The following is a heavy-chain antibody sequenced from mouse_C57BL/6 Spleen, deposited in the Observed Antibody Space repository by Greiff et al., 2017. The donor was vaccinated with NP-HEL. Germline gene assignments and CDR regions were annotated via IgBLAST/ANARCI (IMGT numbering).Heavy chain of an antibody. CDR2: IDPSDSYT. CDR1: GYTFTSYW. Sequence: QVQLKQPGAELVRPGTSVKLSCKASGYTFTSYWMHWVKQRPGQGLEWIGVIDPSDSYTNYNQKFKGKATLTVDTSSSTAYMQLSSLTSEDSAVYYCARWITTVVPDYWGQGTTLTVSS. CDR3: ARWITTVVPDY. D-gene: IGHD1-1*01. J-gene: IGHJ2*01. V-gene: IGHV1-59*01.